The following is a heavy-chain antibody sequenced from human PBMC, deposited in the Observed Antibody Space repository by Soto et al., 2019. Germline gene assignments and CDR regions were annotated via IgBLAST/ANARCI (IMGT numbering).Heavy chain of an antibody. CDR3: ARVTGVLGSEGAYFGRWFDP. Sequence: SETLSFACTVSGGSISTPDWWSWVRQTPEKGVECIGEIYPSGTPNYNPSLKSRVSMSVDNSNNQFSLKLYSVTAADTAGYDCARVTGVLGSEGAYFGRWFDPWGQGTLVNVSS. CDR1: GGSISTPDW. D-gene: IGHD2-21*01. V-gene: IGHV4-4*02. J-gene: IGHJ5*02. CDR2: IYPSGTP.